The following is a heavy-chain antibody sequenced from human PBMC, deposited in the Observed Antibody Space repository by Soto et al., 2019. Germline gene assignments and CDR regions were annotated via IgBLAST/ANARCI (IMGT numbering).Heavy chain of an antibody. CDR1: GGTFSSYA. CDR2: IIPIFGTA. Sequence: ASVKVSCKASGGTFSSYAISWVRQAPGQGLEWMGGIIPIFGTANYAQKFQGRVTMTRNTSISTAYMELSSLRSEDTAVYYCARYQIGYCTNGVCFPGDYGMDVWGQGTTVTVSS. J-gene: IGHJ6*02. D-gene: IGHD2-8*01. V-gene: IGHV1-69*05. CDR3: ARYQIGYCTNGVCFPGDYGMDV.